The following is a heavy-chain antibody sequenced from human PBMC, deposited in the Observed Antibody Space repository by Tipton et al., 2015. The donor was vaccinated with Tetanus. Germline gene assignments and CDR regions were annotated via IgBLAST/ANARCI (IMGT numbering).Heavy chain of an antibody. J-gene: IGHJ4*02. CDR3: ARLSANSYGSPQFDY. Sequence: SLRLSCAASGFTFSSYWMHWVRQAPGKGLVWVSRINSDGSSTSYADSVKGRFTISRDNAKNTLSLQMNSLRAEDTAVYYCARLSANSYGSPQFDYWGQGTLVTVSS. V-gene: IGHV3-74*01. D-gene: IGHD5-18*01. CDR1: GFTFSSYW. CDR2: INSDGSST.